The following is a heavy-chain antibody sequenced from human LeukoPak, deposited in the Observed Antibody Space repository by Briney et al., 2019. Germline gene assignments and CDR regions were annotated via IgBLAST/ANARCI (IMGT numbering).Heavy chain of an antibody. CDR2: IRRKAYGGTT. D-gene: IGHD5-18*01. CDR3: SSLGAYSYADYFFDY. V-gene: IGHV3-49*04. Sequence: GGSLRLSCAASGFTFSSYWMHWVRQAPGKGLEWVGFIRRKAYGGTTEYAASVKGRFTISRDDSKSIAYLQMNSLKTEDTAVYYCSSLGAYSYADYFFDYWGQGTLVTVSS. J-gene: IGHJ4*02. CDR1: GFTFSSYW.